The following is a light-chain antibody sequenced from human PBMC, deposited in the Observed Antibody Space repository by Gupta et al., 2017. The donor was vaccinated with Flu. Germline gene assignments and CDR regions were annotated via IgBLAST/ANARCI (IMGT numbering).Light chain of an antibody. V-gene: IGKV1-5*03. Sequence: DIQMTQSPSTLSASVGDRVTITCRASQSISTWLAWYQQKPGKAPKLLIYQASTLEIGVPSRFSDSGSGTEFTLTISSLQPDDFANYYSQHDNSSFRTFGQGTKVEVK. CDR3: QHDNSSFRT. CDR2: QAS. J-gene: IGKJ1*01. CDR1: QSISTW.